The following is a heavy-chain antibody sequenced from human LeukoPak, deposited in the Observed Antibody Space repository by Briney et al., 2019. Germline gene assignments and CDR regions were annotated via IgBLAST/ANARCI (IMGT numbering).Heavy chain of an antibody. CDR1: GYTFTSYY. J-gene: IGHJ4*02. V-gene: IGHV1-18*04. CDR2: ISAYNGHT. Sequence: ASVKVSCMASGYTFTSYYMHWVRQAPGQGLESMGWISAYNGHTNYAQKFQDRVTMTTDTSTSTAYMELRSLRSDDTAVYYCARESGLSGADDCWGQGTLVTVSS. D-gene: IGHD3-10*01. CDR3: ARESGLSGADDC.